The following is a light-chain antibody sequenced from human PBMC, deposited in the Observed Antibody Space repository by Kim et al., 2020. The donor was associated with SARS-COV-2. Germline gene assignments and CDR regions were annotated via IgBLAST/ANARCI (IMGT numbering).Light chain of an antibody. J-gene: IGKJ1*01. CDR2: AAS. V-gene: IGKV1-27*01. CDR3: QKYNSAPQT. CDR1: QGISNY. Sequence: ASVGNRVTITCRASQGISNYLAWYQQKPGKVPKLLIYAASTLQSGVPSRFSGSGSGTDFTLTISSLQPEDVATYYCQKYNSAPQTFGQGTKVDIK.